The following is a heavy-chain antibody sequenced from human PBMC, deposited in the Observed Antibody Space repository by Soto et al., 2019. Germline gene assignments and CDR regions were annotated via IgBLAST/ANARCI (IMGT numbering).Heavy chain of an antibody. CDR2: VYHTGDT. Sequence: QVQLQESGPRLVKPSGSLSLTCGVSGGTVASSHWWSWVRQSPGGGLEWIGNVYHTGDTNFNPSLPSRVPISVDKSNNQFSLRLNSLTAADTAVYFCAREIVTAGGNNYFDPWGPGTLVTVSS. V-gene: IGHV4-4*02. CDR3: AREIVTAGGNNYFDP. CDR1: GGTVASSHW. D-gene: IGHD2-21*02. J-gene: IGHJ5*02.